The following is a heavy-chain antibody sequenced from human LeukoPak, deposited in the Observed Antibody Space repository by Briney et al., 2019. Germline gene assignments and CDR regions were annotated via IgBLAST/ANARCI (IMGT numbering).Heavy chain of an antibody. J-gene: IGHJ6*03. CDR1: GGSINIDNW. Sequence: SGTLSLTCAVSGGSINIDNWWSWVRQPPGKGLEWIGEIYHSGSTNYNPSLKSRVTISVDKSKNQFSLNLSSVTAADTAVYYCATPLDTAMVDGHYYMDVWGEGTTVTVSS. CDR3: ATPLDTAMVDGHYYMDV. V-gene: IGHV4-4*02. D-gene: IGHD5-18*01. CDR2: IYHSGST.